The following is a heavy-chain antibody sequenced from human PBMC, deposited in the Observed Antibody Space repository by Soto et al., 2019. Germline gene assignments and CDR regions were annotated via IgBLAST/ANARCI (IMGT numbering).Heavy chain of an antibody. CDR1: GFPFNSYS. V-gene: IGHV3-21*01. CDR2: IGTGSFHI. J-gene: IGHJ1*01. D-gene: IGHD1-26*01. CDR3: VRDTTVLWEPDQYFQL. Sequence: GGSMRLSCAASGFPFNSYSMNWVRQAPGKGLEWVSFIGTGSFHINYADSVKGRFTISRDNAKDSLYLHMNSLRVEDTAVYYFVRDTTVLWEPDQYFQLWGQGTLVTVSS.